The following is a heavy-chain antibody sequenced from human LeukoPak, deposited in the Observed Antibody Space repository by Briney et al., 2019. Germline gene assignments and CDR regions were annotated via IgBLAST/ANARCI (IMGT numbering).Heavy chain of an antibody. V-gene: IGHV1-46*01. CDR2: INPDGGNT. Sequence: ASVKVSCKASGYTFTNSYIHWVRQAPGQVLEWMGLINPDGGNTNYAQNFQGRFTLTRDTSTSTVYMELSSLRSEDTAIYYCARIRDGYNDAYDLWGQGTVVTVPS. D-gene: IGHD5-24*01. CDR1: GYTFTNSY. J-gene: IGHJ3*01. CDR3: ARIRDGYNDAYDL.